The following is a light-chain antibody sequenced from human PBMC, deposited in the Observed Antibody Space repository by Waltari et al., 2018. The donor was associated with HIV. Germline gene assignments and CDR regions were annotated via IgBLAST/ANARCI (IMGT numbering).Light chain of an antibody. Sequence: EIVLTQSPGTLSLSPGERVTLSCRASQTISNNYLAWFQKKPGQAPRLLIYGASSRATGIPDRFRGSGSGTDFTLTISRLEPEDFAVYYCQQYDVLVTFGGGTKVEN. CDR3: QQYDVLVT. CDR2: GAS. V-gene: IGKV3-20*01. CDR1: QTISNNY. J-gene: IGKJ4*01.